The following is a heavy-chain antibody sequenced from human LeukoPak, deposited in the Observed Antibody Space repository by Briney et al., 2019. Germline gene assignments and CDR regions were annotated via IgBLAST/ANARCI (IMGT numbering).Heavy chain of an antibody. CDR1: GGSISSYY. CDR3: ARSLVNYYYYMDV. Sequence: PSETLSLTCTVSGGSISSYYWSWIRQPPGKGLEWIGYIYYSGSTNYNPSLKSRVTISVDTSKNQFSLKLSSVTAADTAVYYCARSLVNYYYYMDVWGKGTTVTVSS. J-gene: IGHJ6*03. D-gene: IGHD2-21*01. CDR2: IYYSGST. V-gene: IGHV4-59*12.